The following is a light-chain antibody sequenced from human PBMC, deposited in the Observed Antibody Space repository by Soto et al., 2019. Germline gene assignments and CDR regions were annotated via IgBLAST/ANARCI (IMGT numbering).Light chain of an antibody. CDR3: LQYNDYYRT. Sequence: LPATVGDTDTITGWASQPIVSCLAWYQQKPGKPPNLLIFDASTLQSGVPPRFSGSGSGTTFTLTISSLQPDDFATHYCLQYNDYYRTFGQGTKVDIK. J-gene: IGKJ1*01. CDR1: QPIVSC. CDR2: DAS. V-gene: IGKV1-5*01.